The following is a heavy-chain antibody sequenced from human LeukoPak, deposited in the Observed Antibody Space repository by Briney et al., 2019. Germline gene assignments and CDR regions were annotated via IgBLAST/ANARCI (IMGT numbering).Heavy chain of an antibody. V-gene: IGHV3-74*01. Sequence: GGSLRLSCAASGFTFSNYWVHWVRQAPGXGLVWVSRINPDGSTINYADSVKGRFTISRDNAKNTLYLQMNSLRAEDTAVYYCATAGNYRFDYWGQGTLVTVSS. CDR1: GFTFSNYW. CDR2: INPDGSTI. J-gene: IGHJ4*02. D-gene: IGHD1-7*01. CDR3: ATAGNYRFDY.